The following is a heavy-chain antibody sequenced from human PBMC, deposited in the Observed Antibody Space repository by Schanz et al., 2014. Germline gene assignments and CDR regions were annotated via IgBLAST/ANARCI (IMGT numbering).Heavy chain of an antibody. CDR1: GFSFSSYS. D-gene: IGHD1-26*01. Sequence: EVQLVESGGGLVQPGESLRLSCAVSGFSFSSYSMSWVRQAPGKGPEWFSAISGSGRDTYYAASVKGRFTISRDNSKYTLYLQMNSLRAEDTAVYYCVKDLQRELLRDDHYYGMDVWGQGTTVTVSS. V-gene: IGHV3-23*04. CDR3: VKDLQRELLRDDHYYGMDV. CDR2: ISGSGRDT. J-gene: IGHJ6*02.